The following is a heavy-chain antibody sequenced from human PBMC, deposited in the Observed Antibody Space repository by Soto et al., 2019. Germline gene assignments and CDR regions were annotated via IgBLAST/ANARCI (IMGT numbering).Heavy chain of an antibody. J-gene: IGHJ4*02. D-gene: IGHD2-15*01. V-gene: IGHV3-30*18. Sequence: GGSLRLSCAASGFTFSSYGMHWVRQAPGKGLEWVAVISYDGSNKYYADSVKGRFTISRDNSKNTLYLQMNSLRAEDTAVYYCAKGLIFDYWGQGTLVTVSS. CDR2: ISYDGSNK. CDR3: AKGLIFDY. CDR1: GFTFSSYG.